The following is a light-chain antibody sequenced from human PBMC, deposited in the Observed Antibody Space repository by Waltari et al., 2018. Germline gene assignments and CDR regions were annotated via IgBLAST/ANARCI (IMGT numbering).Light chain of an antibody. J-gene: IGKJ2*01. V-gene: IGKV1-39*01. CDR3: QQSYSTPYT. CDR2: TAS. Sequence: DIQMTQSPSSLSASVGDRVTITCRASQSISNYLNWYQQKPGTAPKLLIYTASSLQSGVPLMFSGSGSGTDFTLTISSLQPEDFATYFCQQSYSTPYTFGQGTKLDIK. CDR1: QSISNY.